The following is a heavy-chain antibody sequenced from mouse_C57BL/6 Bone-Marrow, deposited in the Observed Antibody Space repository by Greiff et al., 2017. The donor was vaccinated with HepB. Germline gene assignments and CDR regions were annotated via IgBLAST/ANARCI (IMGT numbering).Heavy chain of an antibody. V-gene: IGHV1-63*01. D-gene: IGHD3-2*02. CDR1: GYTFTNYW. CDR2: IYPGGGYT. CDR3: ARGGELRLLGAMDY. Sequence: QVQLQQSGAELVRPGTSVKMSCKASGYTFTNYWIGWAKQRPGHGLEWIGDIYPGGGYTNYNEKFKGKATLTADKSSSTAYMQFSSLTSEDSAIYYCARGGELRLLGAMDYWGQGTSVTVSS. J-gene: IGHJ4*01.